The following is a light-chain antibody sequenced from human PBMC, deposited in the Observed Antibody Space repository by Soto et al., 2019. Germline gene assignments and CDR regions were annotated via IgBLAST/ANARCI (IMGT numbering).Light chain of an antibody. J-gene: IGLJ2*01. Sequence: NFMLTQPHSVSESPGKTLSISCTRSSGSIANNYVQWYQQRPGSAPTTVIYENNQRLSGVPDRFSGSTDGSSNSASLTISGLPTEDEADYDCQSYDSDFVVFGGGTKLTVL. CDR1: SGSIANNY. V-gene: IGLV6-57*04. CDR2: ENN. CDR3: QSYDSDFVV.